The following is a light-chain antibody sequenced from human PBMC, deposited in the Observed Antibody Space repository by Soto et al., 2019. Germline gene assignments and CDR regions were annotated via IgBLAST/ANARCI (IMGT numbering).Light chain of an antibody. Sequence: DIQMTQSPSTLSASVGDRVTITCRASQSLNNWLAWYQQKPGKAPKLLIYKAYSLESGVPSRFSGSGSGTEFTLTISSLQPNDFATYYCQQYNSYSWTFGQGTKVDIK. J-gene: IGKJ1*01. V-gene: IGKV1-5*03. CDR2: KAY. CDR3: QQYNSYSWT. CDR1: QSLNNW.